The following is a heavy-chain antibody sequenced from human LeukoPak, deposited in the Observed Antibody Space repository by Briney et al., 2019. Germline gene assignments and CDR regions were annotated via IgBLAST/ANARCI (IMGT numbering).Heavy chain of an antibody. J-gene: IGHJ4*02. D-gene: IGHD2-2*01. CDR3: ARDLAGDIVPAVHGGFDY. Sequence: PGGSLRLSCAASGFTFSSYAMNWVRQAPGKGLEYVSAISSNGGSTYYANSVKGRFTISRDNSKNTLYLQMGSLRAEDMAVYYCARDLAGDIVPAVHGGFDYWGQGTLVTVSS. V-gene: IGHV3-64*01. CDR1: GFTFSSYA. CDR2: ISSNGGST.